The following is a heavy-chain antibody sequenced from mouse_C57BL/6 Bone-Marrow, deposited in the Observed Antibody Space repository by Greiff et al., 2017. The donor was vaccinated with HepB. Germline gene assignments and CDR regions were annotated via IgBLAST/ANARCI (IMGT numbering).Heavy chain of an antibody. CDR2: ILPGSGST. J-gene: IGHJ1*03. CDR3: ARLDDYDGDWYFDV. CDR1: GYTFTGYW. Sequence: VHLVESGAELLKPGASVKLSCKATGYTFTGYWIEWVKQRPGHGLEWIGEILPGSGSTNYNEKFKGKATFTADTSSKTAYMQLSSLTTEDSAIYYCARLDDYDGDWYFDVWGTGTTVTVSS. D-gene: IGHD2-4*01. V-gene: IGHV1-9*01.